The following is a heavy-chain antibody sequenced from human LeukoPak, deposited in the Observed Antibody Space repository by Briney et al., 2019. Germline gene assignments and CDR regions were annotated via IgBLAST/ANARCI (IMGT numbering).Heavy chain of an antibody. V-gene: IGHV1-8*03. Sequence: GASVTVSCKASGYTFTSLDINWVRQAPGQGLEWMGWMNPNSGNRGYAQQFQGRLTITMNTSISTAYMELSSLRSEDTAVYYCARGGYDYGDHSHDYWGQGTLVTVSS. CDR2: MNPNSGNR. D-gene: IGHD4-17*01. CDR1: GYTFTSLD. CDR3: ARGGYDYGDHSHDY. J-gene: IGHJ4*02.